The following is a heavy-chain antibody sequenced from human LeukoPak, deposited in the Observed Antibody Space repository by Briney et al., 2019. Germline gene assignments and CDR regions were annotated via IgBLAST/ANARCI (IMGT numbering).Heavy chain of an antibody. V-gene: IGHV1-46*01. CDR1: GYTFTNYY. CDR2: INPSGGST. Sequence: VASVKVSCKASGYTFTNYYIHWVRQAPGQGLEWMGIINPSGGSTSHAQRFQGRVTMTSDTSTTTVYMELSSLRSEDTALYYCARRGSYLNGMDVWGQGTTVTVTS. J-gene: IGHJ6*02. D-gene: IGHD3-16*02. CDR3: ARRGSYLNGMDV.